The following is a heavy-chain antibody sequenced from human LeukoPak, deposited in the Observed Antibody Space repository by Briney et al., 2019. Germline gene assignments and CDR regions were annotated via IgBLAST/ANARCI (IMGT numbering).Heavy chain of an antibody. CDR1: RFTFSNYW. V-gene: IGHV3-7*01. D-gene: IGHD3-10*02. J-gene: IGHJ6*04. CDR3: AELGITMIGGV. CDR2: INKDGGEK. Sequence: GGSLRLSCVASRFTFSNYWMTWVRQAPGKGLERVANINKDGGEKYYMESVKGRFTISRDNAKNSLYLQMNSLRAEDTAVYYCAELGITMIGGVWGKGTTVTISS.